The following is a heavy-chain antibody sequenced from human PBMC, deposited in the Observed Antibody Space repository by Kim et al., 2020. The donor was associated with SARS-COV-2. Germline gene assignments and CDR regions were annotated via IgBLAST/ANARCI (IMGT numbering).Heavy chain of an antibody. CDR1: GFTFSPYA. CDR2: ISGSAGTT. D-gene: IGHD4-17*01. V-gene: IGHV3-23*01. J-gene: IGHJ4*02. CDR3: AKSLYGGCDV. Sequence: GGSLRLSRVASGFTFSPYAMSWVRQAPGRGLEWVSGISGSAGTTSYADSVKGRFTISRDNSKNMVYLQMNSLRVEDTALYYCAKSLYGGCDVWVQGTLGT.